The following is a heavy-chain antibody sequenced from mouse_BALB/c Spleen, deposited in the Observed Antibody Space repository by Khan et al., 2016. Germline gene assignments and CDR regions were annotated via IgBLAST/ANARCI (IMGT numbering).Heavy chain of an antibody. CDR3: ARGDY. J-gene: IGHJ2*01. CDR1: GFTFSRFG. CDR2: ISSGSSTI. Sequence: EVELVESGGGLVQPGGSRKLSCAASGFTFSRFGMHWVRQTPEKGLEWVAYISSGSSTIYYADTLKGRFTISRDNHKNARFLQMTSLRSEDTAMYYCARGDYWGQGTTLTVSS. V-gene: IGHV5-17*02.